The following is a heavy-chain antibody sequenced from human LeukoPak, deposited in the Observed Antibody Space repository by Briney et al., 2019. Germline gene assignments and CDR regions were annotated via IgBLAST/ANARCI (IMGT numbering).Heavy chain of an antibody. CDR2: INHSGST. CDR3: ARGRSSTSCYWFDP. D-gene: IGHD2-2*01. J-gene: IGHJ5*02. CDR1: GGSFSGYY. V-gene: IGHV4-34*01. Sequence: PSETLSLTCAVHGGSFSGYYWSWIRQPPGKGLEWIGEINHSGSTNYNPSLKSRVTISVDTSKNQFSLKLSSVTAADTAVYYCARGRSSTSCYWFDPWGQGTLVTVSS.